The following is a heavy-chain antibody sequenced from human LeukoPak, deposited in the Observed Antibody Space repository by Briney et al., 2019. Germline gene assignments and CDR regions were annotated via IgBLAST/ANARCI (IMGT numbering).Heavy chain of an antibody. Sequence: SQTLSLTCAISGDSVSSNSAAWNWIRQSPSRGLEWLGRTYYRSKWYNDYAVSVKSRMTINPDTSKNQFSLQLNSVTPEDTAVYYCARDPYDFWSGRSDAFDIWGQGTMVTVSS. D-gene: IGHD3-3*01. CDR1: GDSVSSNSAA. CDR3: ARDPYDFWSGRSDAFDI. CDR2: TYYRSKWYN. J-gene: IGHJ3*02. V-gene: IGHV6-1*01.